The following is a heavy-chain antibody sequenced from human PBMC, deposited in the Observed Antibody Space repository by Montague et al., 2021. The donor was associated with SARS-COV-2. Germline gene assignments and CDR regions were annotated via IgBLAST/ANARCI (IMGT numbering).Heavy chain of an antibody. D-gene: IGHD2-8*02. CDR3: ARDLYWAFDA. CDR1: GDSVSSNIAA. V-gene: IGHV6-1*01. Sequence: CAISGDSVSSNIAAWNWIRRSPSRGLEWLGRTEYTSTRYETYAVSVQSRITITADTSKNQFSLHLNSVTPEDTAVYYCARDLYWAFDAWGLGTTVTVSA. CDR2: TEYTSTRYE. J-gene: IGHJ3*01.